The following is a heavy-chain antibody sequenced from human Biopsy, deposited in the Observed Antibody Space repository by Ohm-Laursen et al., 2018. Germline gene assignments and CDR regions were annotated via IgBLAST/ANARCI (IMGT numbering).Heavy chain of an antibody. CDR1: GGSISSSY. D-gene: IGHD3-16*01. Sequence: GTLSLTWSVSGGSISSSYWSWIRQPPGKGLEWIGYISYSGSTSYNPSLKSRVTISADTSKNQPSLTLSSLTAADTAVYFCAKQWSYYESFTQHYRGDFDYWGQGTLVTVSS. CDR3: AKQWSYYESFTQHYRGDFDY. J-gene: IGHJ4*02. V-gene: IGHV4-59*08. CDR2: ISYSGST.